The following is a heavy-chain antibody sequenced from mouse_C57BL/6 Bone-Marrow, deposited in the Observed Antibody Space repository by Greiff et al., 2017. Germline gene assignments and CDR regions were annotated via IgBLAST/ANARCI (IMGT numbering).Heavy chain of an antibody. J-gene: IGHJ4*01. V-gene: IGHV5-4*01. D-gene: IGHD2-1*01. CDR3: ARGDGNYPYYAMDY. CDR1: GFTFSSYA. CDR2: ISDGGSYT. Sequence: EVQLVESGGGLVKPGGSLKLSCAASGFTFSSYAMSWVRQTPEKRLEWVATISDGGSYTYYPDNVKGRFTISRDNAKNNLYLQMSHLKSEDTAMYYCARGDGNYPYYAMDYWGQGTSVTVSS.